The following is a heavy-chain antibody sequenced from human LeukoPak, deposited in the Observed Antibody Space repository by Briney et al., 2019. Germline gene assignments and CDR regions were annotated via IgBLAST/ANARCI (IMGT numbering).Heavy chain of an antibody. V-gene: IGHV3-11*01. CDR3: ARDTNNGLDV. J-gene: IGHJ6*02. Sequence: GGSLRLSCAASGFTFSAYYINWIRQAPGKGLEWVSHISSSGRLMQYADSVRGRFTITRDNAQNFMSLQMNNLKPEDTAVYYCARDTNNGLDVWGRGTTVTVS. D-gene: IGHD1-20*01. CDR2: ISSSGRLM. CDR1: GFTFSAYY.